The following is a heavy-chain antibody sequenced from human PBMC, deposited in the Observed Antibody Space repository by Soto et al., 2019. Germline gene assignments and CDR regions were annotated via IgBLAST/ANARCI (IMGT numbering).Heavy chain of an antibody. CDR3: ATPRPQFYGDQGRIDY. D-gene: IGHD4-17*01. Sequence: QLQLQESGPGLVKPSETLSLTCTVSGGSISSSSYYWGWIRQPPGKGLEWIGSIYYSGSTYYNPSLKSRVNISVDTSKNQFSLKLSSVTAADTAVYYCATPRPQFYGDQGRIDYWGQGTLVTVSS. J-gene: IGHJ4*02. CDR2: IYYSGST. CDR1: GGSISSSSYY. V-gene: IGHV4-39*01.